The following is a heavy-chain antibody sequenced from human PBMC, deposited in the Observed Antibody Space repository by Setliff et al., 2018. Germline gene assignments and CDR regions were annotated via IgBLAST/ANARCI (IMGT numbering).Heavy chain of an antibody. CDR2: TSVYSGDA. D-gene: IGHD3-3*02. CDR1: GYTFTTYG. J-gene: IGHJ4*02. Sequence: ASVKVSCKTSGYTFTTYGISWLRQAPGQGLEWMGWTSVYSGDASYVQKFQGRVTMTADTSTSTVYMELRSLRSDDTAVYFCARDPTNHFWSAYWPFWGQGTLVTVSS. CDR3: ARDPTNHFWSAYWPF. V-gene: IGHV1-18*01.